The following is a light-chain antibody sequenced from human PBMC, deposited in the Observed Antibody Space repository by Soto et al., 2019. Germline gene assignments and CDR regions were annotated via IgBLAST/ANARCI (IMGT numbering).Light chain of an antibody. CDR3: SSYSSSGTLYV. Sequence: QSALTQPASVSGSPGHSITISCTGTSSDVGGYNYVSWYQHHPGKAPKLMIYDVNNRPSGISNRFFGSKSGNTASLTISGLQTEDEADYYCSSYSSSGTLYVFGTGTKLTVL. V-gene: IGLV2-14*01. CDR1: SSDVGGYNY. J-gene: IGLJ1*01. CDR2: DVN.